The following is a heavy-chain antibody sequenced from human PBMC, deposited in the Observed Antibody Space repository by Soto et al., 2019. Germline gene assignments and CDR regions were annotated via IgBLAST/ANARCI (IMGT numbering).Heavy chain of an antibody. V-gene: IGHV1-69*13. CDR3: ARDQKLLLSN. J-gene: IGHJ4*02. CDR1: GGTFSSYA. CDR2: IIPIFGTA. D-gene: IGHD2-15*01. Sequence: ASVKVSCKASGGTFSSYAISWVRQAPGQGLEWMGGIIPIFGTANYAQKFQGRVTITAXXXXSXXXMXLXXLRXADTVVYYCARDQKLLLSNWGQGTLVAVSS.